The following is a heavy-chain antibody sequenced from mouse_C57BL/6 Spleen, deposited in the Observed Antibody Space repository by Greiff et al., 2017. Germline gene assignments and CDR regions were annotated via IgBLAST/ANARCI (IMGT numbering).Heavy chain of an antibody. CDR3: TRDLKGAMDY. J-gene: IGHJ4*01. CDR1: GFTFSSYA. CDR2: LSSDGDYI. Sequence: EVMLVESGEGLVKPGGSLKLSCAASGFTFSSYAMSWVRQTPEKRLEWVAYLSSDGDYIYYADTVKGRFTISRDKARNTLYLQMSSLKSEDTAMYYCTRDLKGAMDYWGQGTSVTVAS. V-gene: IGHV5-9-1*02.